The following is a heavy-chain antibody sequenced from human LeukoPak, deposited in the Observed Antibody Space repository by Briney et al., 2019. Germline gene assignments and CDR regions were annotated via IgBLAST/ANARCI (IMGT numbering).Heavy chain of an antibody. CDR3: ARGDGYYRY. CDR2: MNSDGSST. D-gene: IGHD5-24*01. Sequence: GGSLRLSCAASGFTFSNYWVHWVRHAPGKGLVWVSRMNSDGSSTVYADSVKGRFTISRDNAKNTLYLQMNSLRAEDTAVYYCARGDGYYRYWGQGTLVTVSS. CDR1: GFTFSNYW. J-gene: IGHJ4*02. V-gene: IGHV3-74*01.